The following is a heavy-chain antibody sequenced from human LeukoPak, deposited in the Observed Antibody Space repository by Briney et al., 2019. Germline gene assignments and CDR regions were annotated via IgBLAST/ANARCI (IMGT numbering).Heavy chain of an antibody. D-gene: IGHD4-17*01. Sequence: ASVKVSCKASGYTFTGYYMHWVRQAPGQGLEWMGWINPNSGGTNYAQEFQGRVTMTTDTSTSTAYMELSRLTSDDTAIYYCASLPRNFDDCKGDYGDLLCNYWGQGTLVPVSS. CDR3: ASLPRNFDDCKGDYGDLLCNY. CDR1: GYTFTGYY. CDR2: INPNSGGT. J-gene: IGHJ4*02. V-gene: IGHV1-2*02.